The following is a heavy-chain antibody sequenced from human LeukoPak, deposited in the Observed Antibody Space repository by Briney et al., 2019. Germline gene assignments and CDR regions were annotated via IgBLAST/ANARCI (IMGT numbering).Heavy chain of an antibody. CDR1: GYTFTSYD. J-gene: IGHJ4*02. Sequence: GASVKVSCMASGYTFTSYDINWVRQATGQGLEWMGWMNPNSGNTGYAQKFQGRVTMTRNTSISTAHMELSSLRSEDTAVYYCARGPSITGTHGADYWGQGTLVTVSS. D-gene: IGHD1-20*01. V-gene: IGHV1-8*01. CDR2: MNPNSGNT. CDR3: ARGPSITGTHGADY.